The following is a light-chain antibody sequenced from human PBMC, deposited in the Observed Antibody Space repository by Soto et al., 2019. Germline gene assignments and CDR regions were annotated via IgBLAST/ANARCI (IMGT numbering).Light chain of an antibody. Sequence: EIVLTQSPVTLSLSPGEGATLSCRASQTVSKNYLAWYQQKAGQAPRLVIYAASTRATGIPDRFSGSGSGTDFTLTITRLEPQDFPVFYCQQYAVSPFTFVQGTRLEI. CDR1: QTVSKNY. J-gene: IGKJ5*01. CDR2: AAS. CDR3: QQYAVSPFT. V-gene: IGKV3-20*01.